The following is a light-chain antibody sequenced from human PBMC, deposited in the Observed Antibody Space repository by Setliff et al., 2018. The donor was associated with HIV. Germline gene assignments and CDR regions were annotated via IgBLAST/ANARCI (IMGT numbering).Light chain of an antibody. V-gene: IGLV2-11*01. J-gene: IGLJ1*01. CDR3: CSYAGSSTPYV. CDR2: DVT. Sequence: QSALAQPRSVSGSPGQSVTISCTGTASDIGNYKYVSWHQQQPDKAPKLIIYDVTKRPSGVSNRFSGSKSGNTASLTISGLQAEDEADYYCCSYAGSSTPYVFGTGTKVTVL. CDR1: ASDIGNYKY.